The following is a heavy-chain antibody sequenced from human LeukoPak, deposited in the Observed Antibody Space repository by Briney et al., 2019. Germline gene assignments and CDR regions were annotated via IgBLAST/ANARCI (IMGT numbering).Heavy chain of an antibody. CDR2: INPNSGGT. V-gene: IGHV1-2*06. CDR3: ARVSGVVKTTMVTSPEYYFEY. J-gene: IGHJ4*02. Sequence: ASVKVSCKASGYTFTGYYMHWVRQAPGQGLEWMGRINPNSGGTNFAEKFQGRVTMTRDTSTSTVYMELSSLRSEDTAMYYCARVSGVVKTTMVTSPEYYFEYWGQGTLVTVSS. D-gene: IGHD5-18*01. CDR1: GYTFTGYY.